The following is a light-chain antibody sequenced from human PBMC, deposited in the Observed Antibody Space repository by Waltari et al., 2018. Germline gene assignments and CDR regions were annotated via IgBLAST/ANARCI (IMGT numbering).Light chain of an antibody. V-gene: IGKV3-20*01. CDR1: QSLTKRY. J-gene: IGKJ2*01. Sequence: VSTQSPASLSLSPGGRATLSCRASQSLTKRYLAWYQQKPGQAPRVLIYGASSRAAGVPDRFSGSGSGTDFTLTISRLEPEDFAVYYCQQYGSSVLYTFGQGTKLEIK. CDR3: QQYGSSVLYT. CDR2: GAS.